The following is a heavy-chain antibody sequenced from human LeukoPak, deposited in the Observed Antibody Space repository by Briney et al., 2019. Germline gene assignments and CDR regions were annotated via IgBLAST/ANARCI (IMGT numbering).Heavy chain of an antibody. J-gene: IGHJ4*02. D-gene: IGHD3-9*01. V-gene: IGHV3-30*18. Sequence: GGSLRLSCSAPVFTFSSYGMHWVRQAPGKGLEWVAAISYDGSSKYYADSVKGRFTISRDNSKNTLYLQMNSLRAEDTAVYYCAKDLGVRYFDWLIPGSDYWGQGTLVTVSS. CDR1: VFTFSSYG. CDR3: AKDLGVRYFDWLIPGSDY. CDR2: ISYDGSSK.